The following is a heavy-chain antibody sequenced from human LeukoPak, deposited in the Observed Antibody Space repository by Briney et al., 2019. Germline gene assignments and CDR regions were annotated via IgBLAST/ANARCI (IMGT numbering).Heavy chain of an antibody. CDR1: GYTFTSYA. Sequence: ASVKVSCKASGYTFTSYAIHWVRQAPGQRLEWMGWISAGNGNTKYSQNFQGRDTFISNTSATTAFMELSSLRSEDAAVYYCARDSGSGNNDYWGQGTLVTVSS. CDR3: ARDSGSGNNDY. D-gene: IGHD1-26*01. V-gene: IGHV1-3*01. J-gene: IGHJ4*02. CDR2: ISAGNGNT.